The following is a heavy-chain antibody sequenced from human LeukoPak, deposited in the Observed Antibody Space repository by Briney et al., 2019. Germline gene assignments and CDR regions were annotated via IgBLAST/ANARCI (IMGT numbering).Heavy chain of an antibody. J-gene: IGHJ4*02. CDR1: GGSIISSYY. Sequence: SETLSLTCTVSGGSIISSYYWGWIRQPPGKWLEWIGSMHHSGSTYYNPSLKSRVTISVDTSKNQFSLKLSSVTAADTAVYYCARGNYDFWSGYRFYFDYWGQGTLVTVSS. CDR2: MHHSGST. CDR3: ARGNYDFWSGYRFYFDY. V-gene: IGHV4-39*07. D-gene: IGHD3-3*01.